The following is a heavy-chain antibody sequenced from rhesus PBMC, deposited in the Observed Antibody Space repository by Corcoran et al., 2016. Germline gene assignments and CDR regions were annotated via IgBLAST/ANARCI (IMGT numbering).Heavy chain of an antibody. D-gene: IGHD6-31*01. CDR3: ARGADSSGSYYFDY. J-gene: IGHJ4*01. CDR2: ISWNIGST. CDR1: GFTFDDYA. V-gene: IGHV3-78*01. Sequence: EVQLVESGGGVVQPGGSLRLSCAASGFTFDDYAVGWVRQAPGKGLEWVSDISWNIGSTGYAGSVKGRFTISRDNAKNYLYLQMNRLRAEDTALYYCARGADSSGSYYFDYWGQGVLVTVSS.